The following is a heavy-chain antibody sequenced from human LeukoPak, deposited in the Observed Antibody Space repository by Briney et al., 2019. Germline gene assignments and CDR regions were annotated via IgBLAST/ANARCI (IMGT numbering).Heavy chain of an antibody. V-gene: IGHV3-33*06. CDR1: GFTFSSYG. CDR2: IWYDGSNK. CDR3: VKASSSSPQYNWFDA. Sequence: QSGGSLRLSRAASGFTFSSYGMHWVRQAPGKGLEWVAVIWYDGSNKYYADSVKGRFTISRDNSKNTLYLQMNSLRAEDTALYYCVKASSSSPQYNWFDAWGQGTLVTVSS. J-gene: IGHJ5*02. D-gene: IGHD6-6*01.